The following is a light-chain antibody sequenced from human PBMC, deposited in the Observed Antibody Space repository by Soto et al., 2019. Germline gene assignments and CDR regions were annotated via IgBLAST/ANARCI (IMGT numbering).Light chain of an antibody. V-gene: IGLV2-14*01. Sequence: QSVLTQPASVSGFPGESITISCTGTSSDVGAYNFVSWYQQDPGKAPKLMIYDVSSRPSGVSNRFSGSKSGHTASLAISGLQAEDEADYYCSSYTSSSTYVFGTGTKVTVL. CDR2: DVS. J-gene: IGLJ1*01. CDR3: SSYTSSSTYV. CDR1: SSDVGAYNF.